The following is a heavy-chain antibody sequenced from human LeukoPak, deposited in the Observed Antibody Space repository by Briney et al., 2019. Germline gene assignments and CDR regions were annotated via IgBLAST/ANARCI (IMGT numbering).Heavy chain of an antibody. J-gene: IGHJ4*02. Sequence: VASVKVSFKASGGTFSIYAISWVRQAPGQGLEWMGGIIPIFGTANYARKFQGRVTITADESTSTAYMELSSLRSEDTAVYYCARVAEVDGYHPGVFDYWGQGTLVTVSS. D-gene: IGHD5-24*01. V-gene: IGHV1-69*13. CDR2: IIPIFGTA. CDR3: ARVAEVDGYHPGVFDY. CDR1: GGTFSIYA.